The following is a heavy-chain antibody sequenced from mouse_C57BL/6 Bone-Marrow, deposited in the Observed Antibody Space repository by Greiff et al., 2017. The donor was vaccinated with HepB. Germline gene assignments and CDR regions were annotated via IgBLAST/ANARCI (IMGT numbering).Heavy chain of an antibody. D-gene: IGHD1-1*01. Sequence: EVQLQQSGAELVRPGASVKLSCTASGFNIKDDYMHWVKQRPEQGLEWIGWIDPENGDTEYASKFQGKATITADTSSNTAYLQLSSLTSEDTAVYYCVIYDYGSSYAMDYWGQGTSVTVSS. CDR3: VIYDYGSSYAMDY. CDR1: GFNIKDDY. J-gene: IGHJ4*01. CDR2: IDPENGDT. V-gene: IGHV14-4*01.